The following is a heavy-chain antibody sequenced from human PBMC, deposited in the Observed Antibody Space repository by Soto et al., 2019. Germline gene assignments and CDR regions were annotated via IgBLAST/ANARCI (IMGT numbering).Heavy chain of an antibody. D-gene: IGHD3-10*01. J-gene: IGHJ3*02. V-gene: IGHV4-39*01. CDR3: ARHMVRGTIIVGAFDM. CDR2: IYYIGST. CDR1: GGSISSSIYY. Sequence: ASETLSLTCTVSGGSISSSIYYWGWIRQPPGKGLEWIGSIYYIGSTYYNPSLKSRVTISVDTSKNQFSLKLSSVTAADTAVYYCARHMVRGTIIVGAFDMWGEGTMVTV.